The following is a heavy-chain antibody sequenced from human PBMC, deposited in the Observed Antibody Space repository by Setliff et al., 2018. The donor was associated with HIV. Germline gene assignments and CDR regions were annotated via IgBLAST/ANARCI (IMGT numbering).Heavy chain of an antibody. D-gene: IGHD3-3*01. CDR1: GYIFIRYY. CDR3: ARDGASGSGYYWADY. V-gene: IGHV1-46*01. J-gene: IGHJ4*02. Sequence: ASVKVSCKTSGYIFIRYYIFWVRQAPGQGLEWMGLINPTGDITFYPQKFQARVTMTRDTSASTVYLELRSLRSEEDTAVYYCARDGASGSGYYWADYWGQGTLVTVSS. CDR2: INPTGDIT.